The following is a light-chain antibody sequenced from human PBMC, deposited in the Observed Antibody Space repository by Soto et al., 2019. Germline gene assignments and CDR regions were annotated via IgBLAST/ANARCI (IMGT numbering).Light chain of an antibody. CDR2: KVS. CDR3: MQGTHLPPYT. V-gene: IGKV2-30*01. J-gene: IGKJ2*01. Sequence: DVVMTQSPLSLPVTLGQPASISCRSSQSLAYSDGNTYLNWFQQRPGQSPRRLIYKVSNRDSGVPDRFSGSGSATDFTLKISRVEAEDVGVYYCMQGTHLPPYTFGQGTKLEIK. CDR1: QSLAYSDGNTY.